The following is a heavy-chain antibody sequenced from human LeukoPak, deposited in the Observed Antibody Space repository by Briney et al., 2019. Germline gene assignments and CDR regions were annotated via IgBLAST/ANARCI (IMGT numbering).Heavy chain of an antibody. D-gene: IGHD4-17*01. CDR1: GFTFSNYW. J-gene: IGHJ4*02. CDR3: ARDTDTVTTILDY. Sequence: GGSLRLSCVASGFTFSNYWMQWVRRVPGKGLVWVSRINSDGSSTSYADSVKGRFTISRDNAKNTLYLQMNSLRAEDTAVYYCARDTDTVTTILDYWGQGTLVTVSS. V-gene: IGHV3-74*01. CDR2: INSDGSST.